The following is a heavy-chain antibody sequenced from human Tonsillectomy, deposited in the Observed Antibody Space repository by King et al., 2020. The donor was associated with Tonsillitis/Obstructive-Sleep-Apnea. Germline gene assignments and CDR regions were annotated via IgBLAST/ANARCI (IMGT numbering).Heavy chain of an antibody. J-gene: IGHJ4*03. CDR2: VNHSGST. V-gene: IGHV4-34*01. CDR3: ARAPYYGDDY. D-gene: IGHD4-17*01. Sequence: VQLPQWGAGLLKPSETLSLTCAVYGGSFSDYYWSWIRQPPGKGLEWIGEVNHSGSTNYNPSLESRITITADTSKNQFSLKLTSVTAADTAVYYCARAPYYGDDYWGHGTLVTVSS. CDR1: GGSFSDYY.